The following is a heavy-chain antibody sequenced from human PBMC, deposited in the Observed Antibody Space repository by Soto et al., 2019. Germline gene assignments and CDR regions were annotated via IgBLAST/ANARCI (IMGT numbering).Heavy chain of an antibody. Sequence: HPGGSLRLSCAASGFTFSSYAMSGVRQTPGKGLEWVSAISGSGGSTYYADSVKGRFTISRDNSKNTLYLQMNSLRAEDTAVYYCAKDPRGPRELTGFDPWGQGTLVTVSS. J-gene: IGHJ5*02. CDR2: ISGSGGST. D-gene: IGHD1-26*01. CDR1: GFTFSSYA. V-gene: IGHV3-23*01. CDR3: AKDPRGPRELTGFDP.